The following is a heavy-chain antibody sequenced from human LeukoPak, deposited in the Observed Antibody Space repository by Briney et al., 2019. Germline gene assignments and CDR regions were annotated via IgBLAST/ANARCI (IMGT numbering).Heavy chain of an antibody. J-gene: IGHJ4*02. Sequence: GGSRRLSCAAFGLTFRTYGMPWARQAPGKGLGWVAVISYDGSNKYYADSVKGRFTISRDNSKNTLYLQMNSLRAEDTAVYYCAKIPIAVAGLDYWGQGTLVTVSS. CDR3: AKIPIAVAGLDY. CDR2: ISYDGSNK. D-gene: IGHD6-19*01. V-gene: IGHV3-30*18. CDR1: GLTFRTYG.